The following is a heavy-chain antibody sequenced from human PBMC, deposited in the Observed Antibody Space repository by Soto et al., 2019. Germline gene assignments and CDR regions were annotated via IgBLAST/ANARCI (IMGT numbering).Heavy chain of an antibody. V-gene: IGHV4-34*01. CDR2: INHIGST. CDR3: ARDGGGPSDY. D-gene: IGHD2-15*01. J-gene: IGHJ4*02. Sequence: PSESLSLTCAVYGESVSGYYWSWIRQPPGKGLEWIGEINHIGSTNYNPSLKSRVTMSVDTSKNQFSLKLSSVTAADTAMYYCARDGGGPSDYWGQGTLVTVSS. CDR1: GESVSGYY.